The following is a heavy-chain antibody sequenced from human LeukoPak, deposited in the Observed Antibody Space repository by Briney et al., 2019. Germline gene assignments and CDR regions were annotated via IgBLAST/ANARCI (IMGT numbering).Heavy chain of an antibody. D-gene: IGHD2-15*01. CDR3: ARASYCSAGSCYSDY. Sequence: SETLSLTCTVSGGSVRSYYWSWIRQPPGKGLEWIGYISSSGNTNYNPSLKSRVTISLDPSNNHFFLKLSSATASDTVVYYCARASYCSAGSCYSDYWGQGTLVTVST. V-gene: IGHV4-59*08. CDR1: GGSVRSYY. CDR2: ISSSGNT. J-gene: IGHJ4*02.